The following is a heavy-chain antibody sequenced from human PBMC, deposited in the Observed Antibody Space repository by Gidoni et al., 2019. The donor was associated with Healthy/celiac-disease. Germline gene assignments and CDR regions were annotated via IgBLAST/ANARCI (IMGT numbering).Heavy chain of an antibody. D-gene: IGHD3-22*01. V-gene: IGHV4-30-2*01. CDR1: GGSISSGGYS. J-gene: IGHJ4*02. Sequence: QLQLQESGSGLVKPSQTLSLTCAVSGGSISSGGYSWSWIRQPPGKGLEWIGYIYHSGSTYYNPSLKSRVTISVDRSKNQFSLKLSSVTAADTAVYYCARGREIYDSSGYGAGFDYWGQGTLVTVSS. CDR2: IYHSGST. CDR3: ARGREIYDSSGYGAGFDY.